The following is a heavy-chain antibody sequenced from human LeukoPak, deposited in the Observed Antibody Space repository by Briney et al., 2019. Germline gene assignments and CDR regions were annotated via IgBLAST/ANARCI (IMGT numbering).Heavy chain of an antibody. CDR3: APQQTYSPYNWFDP. CDR1: GFTISNYW. D-gene: IGHD5-12*01. Sequence: GGSLRLSCVGSGFTISNYWMHWVRQAPGTGLVWVSRIHPDGSITTYADSVKGRFTISRDNTKNTLYLQMNSLRAEDTAVYYCAPQQTYSPYNWFDPWGQGTLVTVSS. CDR2: IHPDGSIT. J-gene: IGHJ5*02. V-gene: IGHV3-74*03.